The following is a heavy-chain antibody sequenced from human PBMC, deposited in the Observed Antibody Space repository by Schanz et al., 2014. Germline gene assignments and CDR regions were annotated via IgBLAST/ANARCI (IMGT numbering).Heavy chain of an antibody. CDR2: TSTDGTKT. Sequence: QVQLVESGGGVVQPGTSLRLSCAASGFTFRGHAMHWVRQAPGQGLEKVADTSTDGTKTYYAASVRGRFTISRDNSKNTVYLQMNSLRSEDTAVYYCTRDRGALINHNDALDLWGQGTMVSVSS. CDR3: TRDRGALINHNDALDL. CDR1: GFTFRGHA. D-gene: IGHD3-16*01. J-gene: IGHJ3*01. V-gene: IGHV3-30*04.